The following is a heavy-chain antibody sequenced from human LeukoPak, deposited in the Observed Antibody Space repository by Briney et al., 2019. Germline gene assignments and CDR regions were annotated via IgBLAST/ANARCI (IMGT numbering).Heavy chain of an antibody. Sequence: PGGSLRLSCAASGFTFSDYYMSWIRQAPGKGLEWVSYISSSSSYTNYADSVKGRFTISRDNAKNSLSLQMNSLRDEDTAVYYCASGFSSSPYFDYWGQGTLVTVSS. J-gene: IGHJ4*02. CDR3: ASGFSSSPYFDY. CDR1: GFTFSDYY. V-gene: IGHV3-11*06. D-gene: IGHD6-6*01. CDR2: ISSSSSYT.